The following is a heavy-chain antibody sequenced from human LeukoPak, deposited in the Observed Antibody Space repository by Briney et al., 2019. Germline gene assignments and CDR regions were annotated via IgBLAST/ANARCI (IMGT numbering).Heavy chain of an antibody. V-gene: IGHV3-7*01. CDR3: ARDGCFVVGERGCGGDGVLDI. CDR2: IKQDGSEE. D-gene: IGHD2-21*02. Sequence: PGGSLRLSCAASRFTFNNYWMSWVRQAPGKGLEWVANIKQDGSEEYYVDSVKGRFTISRDNAKNSLYLQMNSLRAEDTAVYYCARDGCFVVGERGCGGDGVLDIWGQGTMVTVSS. J-gene: IGHJ3*02. CDR1: RFTFNNYW.